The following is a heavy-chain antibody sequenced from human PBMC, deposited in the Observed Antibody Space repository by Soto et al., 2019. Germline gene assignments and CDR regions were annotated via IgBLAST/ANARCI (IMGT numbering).Heavy chain of an antibody. CDR1: GGSISSSSYY. CDR3: ARHGRYDILTGYYQYNWFDP. CDR2: IYYSGST. V-gene: IGHV4-39*01. D-gene: IGHD3-9*01. J-gene: IGHJ5*02. Sequence: PSETLSLTCTVSGGSISSSSYYWGWIRQPPGKGLERIGSIYYSGSTYYNPSLKSRVTISVDTSKNQFSLKLSSVTAADTAVYYCARHGRYDILTGYYQYNWFDPWGQGTLVTVSS.